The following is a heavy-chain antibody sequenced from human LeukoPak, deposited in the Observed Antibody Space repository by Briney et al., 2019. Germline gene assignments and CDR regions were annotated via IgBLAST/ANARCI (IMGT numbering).Heavy chain of an antibody. CDR3: AREVGTPQAFDI. CDR2: ISGSGGST. CDR1: GFMFSSYA. D-gene: IGHD1-26*01. Sequence: GGSLRLSCAASGFMFSSYAMSWVRQAPGKGLEWVSAISGSGGSTYYADSVKGRFTISRDNSRNTLYLQMNSLKAEDTAIYYCAREVGTPQAFDIWGQGTMVTVSS. V-gene: IGHV3-23*01. J-gene: IGHJ3*02.